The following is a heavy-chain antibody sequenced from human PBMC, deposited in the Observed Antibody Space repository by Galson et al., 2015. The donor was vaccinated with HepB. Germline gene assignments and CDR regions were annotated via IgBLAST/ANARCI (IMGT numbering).Heavy chain of an antibody. CDR1: GFTFSSYS. Sequence: SLRLSCAASGFTFSSYSMNWVRQAPGKGLEWVSSISSSSSYIYYADSVKGRFTISRDNAKNSPYLQMNSLRAEDTAVYYCAREAHYYYYGMDVWGQGTTVTVSS. CDR3: AREAHYYYYGMDV. J-gene: IGHJ6*02. CDR2: ISSSSSYI. V-gene: IGHV3-21*01.